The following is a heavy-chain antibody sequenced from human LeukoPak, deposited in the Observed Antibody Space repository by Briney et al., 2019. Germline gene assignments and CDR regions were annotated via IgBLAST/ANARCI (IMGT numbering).Heavy chain of an antibody. CDR3: ARSTYYYDSSGPDAPITSDPAFDY. J-gene: IGHJ4*02. CDR1: GGSISSGGYY. V-gene: IGHV4-31*03. Sequence: PSETLSLTCTVSGGSISSGGYYWSWIRQHPGKGLEWIGYIYYSGSTYYNPSLKSRVTISVDTSKNQFSLKLSSVTAADTAVYYCARSTYYYDSSGPDAPITSDPAFDYCGQGTLVTVSS. D-gene: IGHD3-22*01. CDR2: IYYSGST.